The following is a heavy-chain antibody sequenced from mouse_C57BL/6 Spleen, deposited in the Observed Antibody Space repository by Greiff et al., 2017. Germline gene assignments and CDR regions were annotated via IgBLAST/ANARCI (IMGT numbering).Heavy chain of an antibody. CDR3: EPQRRRRAMDY. Sequence: QVQLLQSGPELVKPGASVKLSCKASGYTFTSYDINWVKQRPGQGLEWIGWIYTRDGSTKYSEKFKGQATLTVDTSSSTAYMELHSLTSEDSAVYFDEPQRRRRAMDYWGQGTSVTVSS. J-gene: IGHJ4*01. V-gene: IGHV1-85*01. CDR2: IYTRDGST. CDR1: GYTFTSYD.